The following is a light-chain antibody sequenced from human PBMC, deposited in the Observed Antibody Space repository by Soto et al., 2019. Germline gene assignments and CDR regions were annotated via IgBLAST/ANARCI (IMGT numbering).Light chain of an antibody. CDR3: LQRSNWPYT. CDR1: QSVSTF. Sequence: EIVLTQSPATLSLSPGARATLSCRASQSVSTFLAWYQQKPGQAPRLLIYDASNRATDIPARFSGSGSGTDFTLVISSLEPEDFAVYYCLQRSNWPYTFGQGTSLEIK. V-gene: IGKV3-11*01. J-gene: IGKJ2*01. CDR2: DAS.